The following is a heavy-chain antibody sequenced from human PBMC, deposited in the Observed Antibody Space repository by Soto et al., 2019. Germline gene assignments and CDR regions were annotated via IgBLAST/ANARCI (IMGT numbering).Heavy chain of an antibody. CDR1: GYTLTELS. CDR3: ATTVGGYSPLGAFDI. V-gene: IGHV1-24*01. D-gene: IGHD5-18*01. CDR2: FDPEDGET. J-gene: IGHJ3*02. Sequence: ASVKVSCKVSGYTLTELSMHWVRQAPGKGLEWMGGFDPEDGETIYAQKFQGRVTMTEDTSTDTAYMELSSLRSEDTAVYYCATTVGGYSPLGAFDIWGQGTMVTVS.